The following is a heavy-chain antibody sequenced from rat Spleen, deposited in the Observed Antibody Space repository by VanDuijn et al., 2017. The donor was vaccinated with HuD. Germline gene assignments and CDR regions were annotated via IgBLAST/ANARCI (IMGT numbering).Heavy chain of an antibody. Sequence: EVQLVESGGGLVQPGRSLKLSCAASGFTFSNYGMHWIRQAPTKGLAWVASISPSGGSTYYRDSVKGRFTISRDNAKSTLYLQMDSLRSEDTATYYGATEPLNYGGYNGYYFDYWGQGVMVTVSS. CDR1: GFTFSNYG. CDR3: ATEPLNYGGYNGYYFDY. V-gene: IGHV5-19*01. J-gene: IGHJ2*01. D-gene: IGHD1-11*01. CDR2: ISPSGGST.